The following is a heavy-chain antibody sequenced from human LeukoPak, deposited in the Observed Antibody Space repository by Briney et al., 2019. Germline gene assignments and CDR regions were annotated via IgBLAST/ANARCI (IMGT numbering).Heavy chain of an antibody. CDR3: ARGYCSGGTCYLVENWLDP. CDR2: INPNSGGT. J-gene: IGHJ5*02. CDR1: GYTLTAYC. Sequence: ASVKVSCKASGYTLTAYCIYWVRQAPGQGLEWMGRINPNSGGTDYAQNFQGRVTMTRDTSISTAYMELSRLRSDDTAVYYCARGYCSGGTCYLVENWLDPWGQGTPVTVSS. V-gene: IGHV1-2*06. D-gene: IGHD2-15*01.